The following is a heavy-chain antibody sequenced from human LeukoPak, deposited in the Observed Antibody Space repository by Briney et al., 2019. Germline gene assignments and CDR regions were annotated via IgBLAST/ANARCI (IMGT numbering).Heavy chain of an antibody. D-gene: IGHD1-26*01. J-gene: IGHJ4*02. Sequence: SETLSLTCSVSGGSINSHYLSWLRQPAGKGLEWIGRIYARGSANYNPSLKSRVNMSVDTSKNQFSLKLSSVTAADTAVYYCARDRMGATPDYWGQGALVTVSS. V-gene: IGHV4-4*07. CDR3: ARDRMGATPDY. CDR1: GGSINSHY. CDR2: IYARGSA.